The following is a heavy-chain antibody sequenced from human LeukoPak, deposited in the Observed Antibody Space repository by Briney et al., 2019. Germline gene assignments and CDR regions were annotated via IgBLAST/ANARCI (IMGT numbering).Heavy chain of an antibody. CDR1: GFSFNTYG. Sequence: GGSLRLSCAASGFSFNTYGMHWVRQGPGKGLEWVAVISYDGSNKWYADSVKGRFTISRDNSKNTLYLQMSSLRPEDTAVYYCVPKGTEGYWGQGTLVTVSS. CDR3: VPKGTEGY. J-gene: IGHJ4*02. CDR2: ISYDGSNK. V-gene: IGHV3-30*03.